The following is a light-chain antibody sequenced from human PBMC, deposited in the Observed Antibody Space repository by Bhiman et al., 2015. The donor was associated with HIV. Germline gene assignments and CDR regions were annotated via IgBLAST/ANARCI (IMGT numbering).Light chain of an antibody. Sequence: QSALTQPASVSASPGQSIRISCTGTNNDVGGYNFVAWYRQYPGSSPQVVIYDVDKRPSGVSNRFSGSKSDNTAYLTMSGLQAEDEADYYCCSYAGSNAVIFGGGTKLTVL. V-gene: IGLV2-23*02. CDR3: CSYAGSNAVI. CDR2: DVD. J-gene: IGLJ2*01. CDR1: NNDVGGYNF.